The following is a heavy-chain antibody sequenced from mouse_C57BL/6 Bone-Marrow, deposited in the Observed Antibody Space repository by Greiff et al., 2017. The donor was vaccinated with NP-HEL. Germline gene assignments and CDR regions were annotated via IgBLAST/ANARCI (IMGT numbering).Heavy chain of an antibody. V-gene: IGHV8-8*01. D-gene: IGHD1-1*01. CDR3: ARILYYYGSSSYAMDY. J-gene: IGHJ4*01. Sequence: QVTLKVSGPGILQPSQTLSLTCSFSGFSLSTFGMGVGWIRQPSGKGLEWLAHIWWDDDKYYTPALKSRLTISKDTSKNQVFLKIANVDTADTATYYCARILYYYGSSSYAMDYWGQGTSVTVSS. CDR2: IWWDDDK. CDR1: GFSLSTFGMG.